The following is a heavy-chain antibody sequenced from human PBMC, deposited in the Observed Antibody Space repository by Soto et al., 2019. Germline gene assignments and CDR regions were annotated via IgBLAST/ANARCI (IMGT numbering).Heavy chain of an antibody. D-gene: IGHD4-17*01. J-gene: IGHJ4*02. V-gene: IGHV4-39*01. CDR1: GGSISSSSYY. CDR2: IYYSGST. Sequence: QLQLQESGPGLVKPSETLSLTCTVSGGSISSSSYYWGWIRQPPGKGLEWIGSIYYSGSTYYNPSLKSRVTISVDTSKNQFSLKLSSVTAADTAVYSCARLNYGDYGDYWGQGTLVTVSS. CDR3: ARLNYGDYGDY.